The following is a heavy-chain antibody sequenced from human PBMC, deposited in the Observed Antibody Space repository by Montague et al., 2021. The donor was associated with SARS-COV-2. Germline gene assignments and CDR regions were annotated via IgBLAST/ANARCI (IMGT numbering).Heavy chain of an antibody. J-gene: IGHJ4*02. D-gene: IGHD3-22*01. CDR2: TNHRGST. CDR1: GESFSGYY. CDR3: ARGHQGATMIVVVMVGEQYYFDY. Sequence: SETLSLTCAVYGESFSGYYWTWIRQPPGKGLEWIGETNHRGSTKYNPSLKSRVTISVDTSKNQFSLRLSSVTAADTAVYYCARGHQGATMIVVVMVGEQYYFDYWGQGTLVTVSS. V-gene: IGHV4-34*01.